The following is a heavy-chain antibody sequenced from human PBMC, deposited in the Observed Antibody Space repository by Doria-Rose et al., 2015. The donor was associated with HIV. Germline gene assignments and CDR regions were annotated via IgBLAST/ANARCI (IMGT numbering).Heavy chain of an antibody. V-gene: IGHV2-26*01. D-gene: IGHD6-13*01. Sequence: ESGPVLVKPTETLTLACTVSGVSLSSPGMGVSWIRQPPGKALEWLANIFSDDERSYKTSLKSRLTISRGTSKSQVVLTMTDMDPVGTATYYCARIKSSRWYHKYYFDFRGQGTLVIVSA. CDR3: ARIKSSRWYHKYYFDF. J-gene: IGHJ4*02. CDR2: IFSDDER. CDR1: GVSLSSPGMG.